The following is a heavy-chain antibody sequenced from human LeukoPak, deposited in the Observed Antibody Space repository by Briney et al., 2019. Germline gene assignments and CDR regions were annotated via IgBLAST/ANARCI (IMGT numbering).Heavy chain of an antibody. V-gene: IGHV4-59*12. CDR2: IYYTGGT. Sequence: SETLSLTCTVSGGSIGSDYWTWIRQPPGKGLEYIGYIYYTGGTNYNPSLKSRVTISVDTSKNQFSLKLSSVTAADTAVYYCAREQQQLVRGPYNWFDPWGQGTLVTVSS. CDR3: AREQQQLVRGPYNWFDP. D-gene: IGHD6-13*01. J-gene: IGHJ5*02. CDR1: GGSIGSDY.